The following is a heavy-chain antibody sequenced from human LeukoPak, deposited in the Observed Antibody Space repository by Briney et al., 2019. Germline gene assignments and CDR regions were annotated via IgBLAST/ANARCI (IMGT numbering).Heavy chain of an antibody. CDR3: ARVGAGGSLDY. CDR2: ISSSSSYI. D-gene: IGHD1-26*01. V-gene: IGHV3-21*01. CDR1: GFTFSTYS. Sequence: GRSLRLSCAASGFTFSTYSMNWVRQAPGKGLEWVSSISSSSSYIYYADSVKGRFTISRDNAKNSLYLQMNSLRAEDTAVYYCARVGAGGSLDYWGQGTLVTVSS. J-gene: IGHJ4*02.